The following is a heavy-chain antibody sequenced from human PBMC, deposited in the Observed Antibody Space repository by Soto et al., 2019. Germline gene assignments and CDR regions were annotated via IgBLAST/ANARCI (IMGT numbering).Heavy chain of an antibody. J-gene: IGHJ6*03. CDR1: GYTFTSYA. V-gene: IGHV1-3*01. D-gene: IGHD2-15*01. Sequence: QVQLVQSGAEVKKPGASVKVSCKASGYTFTSYAMHWVRQAPGQRLEWMGWINAGNGNTEYSQKFQGRVTITRDTSASTAYMELSSPRSEDTAVYYCARAFLGYCSGGSCQNSPGGVYYYYYYMDVWGKGTTVTVSS. CDR2: INAGNGNT. CDR3: ARAFLGYCSGGSCQNSPGGVYYYYYYMDV.